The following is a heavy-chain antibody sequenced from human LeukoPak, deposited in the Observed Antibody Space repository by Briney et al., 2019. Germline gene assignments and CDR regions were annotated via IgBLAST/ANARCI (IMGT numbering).Heavy chain of an antibody. J-gene: IGHJ4*02. CDR3: ARDYKYAFDN. D-gene: IGHD5-24*01. CDR1: GFTFSSYS. Sequence: GGSLRLSCAASGFTFSSYSMNWVRQAPGKGLEWISYIGISSGNTKYADSVKGRFIISGDKAKNSLYLQMNSLRVEDTAVYYCARDYKYAFDNWGQGTLVTVSS. CDR2: IGISSGNT. V-gene: IGHV3-48*01.